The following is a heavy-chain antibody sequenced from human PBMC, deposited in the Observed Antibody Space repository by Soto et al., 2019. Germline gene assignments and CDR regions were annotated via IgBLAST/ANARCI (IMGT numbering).Heavy chain of an antibody. CDR3: ARAETVTTSIPTYGMDV. Sequence: SETLSLTCTVSGGSISSGDYYWSWIRQPPGKGLEWIGYIYYSGSTYYNPSLKSRVTISVDTSKNQFSLKLSSVTAADTAVYYCARAETVTTSIPTYGMDVWGKGTTVTVSS. CDR1: GGSISSGDYY. J-gene: IGHJ6*04. D-gene: IGHD4-4*01. CDR2: IYYSGST. V-gene: IGHV4-30-4*01.